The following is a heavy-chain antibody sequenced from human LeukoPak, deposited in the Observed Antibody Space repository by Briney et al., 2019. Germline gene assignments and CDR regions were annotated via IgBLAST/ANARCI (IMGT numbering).Heavy chain of an antibody. V-gene: IGHV4-39*01. J-gene: IGHJ6*03. D-gene: IGHD2-15*01. CDR2: IYYSGST. CDR3: ASFYCSGGSCYQYFSYYYMDV. Sequence: SSYSMNWVRQPPGKGLEWIGSIYYSGSTYYNPSLQSRVTISVDTSKNQFSLKLNSVTAADTAVYYCASFYCSGGSCYQYFSYYYMDVWGKGTTVTISS. CDR1: SSYS.